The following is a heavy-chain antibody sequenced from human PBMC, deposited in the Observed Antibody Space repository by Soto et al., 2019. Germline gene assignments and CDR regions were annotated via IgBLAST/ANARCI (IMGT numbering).Heavy chain of an antibody. Sequence: QVQLVESGGGVVQPGRSLRLSCAASGFTFSSYGMHWVRQAPGKGLEWVAVISYDGSNKYYADSVKGRFTISRDNSKNTLYLQMNSLRTEDTAVYYCAKGRRGEWCNYVPLADYGMDVWGQGTTVTVSS. CDR2: ISYDGSNK. CDR3: AKGRRGEWCNYVPLADYGMDV. V-gene: IGHV3-30*18. D-gene: IGHD2-8*01. J-gene: IGHJ6*02. CDR1: GFTFSSYG.